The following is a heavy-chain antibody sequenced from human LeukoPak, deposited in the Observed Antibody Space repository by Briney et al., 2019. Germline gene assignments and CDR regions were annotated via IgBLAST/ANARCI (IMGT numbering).Heavy chain of an antibody. J-gene: IGHJ5*02. CDR1: GGTFSSYA. D-gene: IGHD2/OR15-2a*01. CDR3: ARDSTAGWFDP. CDR2: INPNSGGT. Sequence: GASVKVSCKASGGTFSSYAISWVRQAPGQGLEWMGWINPNSGGTNYAQKFQGRVTMTRDTSISTAYMELSRLRSDDTAVYYCARDSTAGWFDPWGQGTLVTVSS. V-gene: IGHV1-2*02.